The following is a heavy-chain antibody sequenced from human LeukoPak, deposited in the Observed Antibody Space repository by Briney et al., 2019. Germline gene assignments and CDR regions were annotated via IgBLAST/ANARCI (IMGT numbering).Heavy chain of an antibody. V-gene: IGHV3-74*01. Sequence: GGSLRLSCAASGFTFSSYWMHWVRQAPGKGLVWVSHINSDGSSTSYADSVKGRFTISRGNAKNTLYLQMNSLRAEDTAVYYCARVWTYYDSSGCYYWGQGTLVTVSS. CDR2: INSDGSST. CDR1: GFTFSSYW. CDR3: ARVWTYYDSSGCYY. D-gene: IGHD3-22*01. J-gene: IGHJ4*02.